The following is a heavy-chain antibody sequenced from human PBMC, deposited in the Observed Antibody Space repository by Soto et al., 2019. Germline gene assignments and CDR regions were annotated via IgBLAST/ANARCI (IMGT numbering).Heavy chain of an antibody. D-gene: IGHD3-3*01. V-gene: IGHV4-34*01. CDR2: INHSGST. Sequence: PSETLSLTCAVYGGSFSAYYWSWIRQPPGKGLEWIGEINHSGSTNYNPSLKSRVTISVDTSKNQFSLKLSSVTAADTAVYYCARGLGYYDFWSGYPYYYGMDVWGQGTTVTVSS. CDR3: ARGLGYYDFWSGYPYYYGMDV. CDR1: GGSFSAYY. J-gene: IGHJ6*02.